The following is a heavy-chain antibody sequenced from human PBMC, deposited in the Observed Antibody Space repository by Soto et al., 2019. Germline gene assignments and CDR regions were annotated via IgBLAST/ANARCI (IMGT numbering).Heavy chain of an antibody. J-gene: IGHJ4*02. CDR1: GFTFSSYA. V-gene: IGHV3-23*01. Sequence: DVQLLESGGGLVQPAGSLRLSCAASGFTFSSYAMGWVRQGPGKGLEWVAGVSIGGSTHYADSVRGRFTISIDNSTNTLSLQMNSLSGEYTALYFCATRRGAGGNFDYWGQGAVVTVSS. D-gene: IGHD1-26*01. CDR3: ATRRGAGGNFDY. CDR2: VSIGGST.